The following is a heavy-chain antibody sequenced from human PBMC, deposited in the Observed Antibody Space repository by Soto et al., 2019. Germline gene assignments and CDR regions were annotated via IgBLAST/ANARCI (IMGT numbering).Heavy chain of an antibody. CDR3: AGFGYSKGYAH. CDR1: GVTLSSYV. Sequence: QVQLVQSGPEVKKPGSSVKVSCRASGVTLSSYVIMWVRQAPGQGLEWMGGVIPLFATANYAHQCRGRVTITADKSTSTVYMDLRSLRSEDTAVYFCAGFGYSKGYAHWGQGTLVTVSS. V-gene: IGHV1-69*06. CDR2: VIPLFATA. J-gene: IGHJ4*02. D-gene: IGHD4-4*01.